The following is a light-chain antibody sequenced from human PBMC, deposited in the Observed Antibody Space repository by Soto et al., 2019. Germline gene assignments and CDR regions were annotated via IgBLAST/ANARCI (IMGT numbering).Light chain of an antibody. V-gene: IGLV2-23*01. J-gene: IGLJ3*02. CDR2: EGS. Sequence: QSALTQPASVSGSPGQSITISCTGSSSDVGSYNLVSWYQQHPGKAPKLMIYEGSKRPSGVSNRFSGSKSGNTASLTISGLQAEDEADYYCCSDGGSSTLVFGGGTKLTVL. CDR1: SSDVGSYNL. CDR3: CSDGGSSTLV.